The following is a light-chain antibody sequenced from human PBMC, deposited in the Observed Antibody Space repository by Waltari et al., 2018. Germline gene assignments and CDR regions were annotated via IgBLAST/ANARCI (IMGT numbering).Light chain of an antibody. CDR1: SIDVGGYNY. CDR2: EVS. Sequence: QSALTQPPSASGSPGQSVTISCTGTSIDVGGYNYVSWYQQHPGKAPKFMIYEVSKRPSGVPDRFSGSKSGNTASLTVSGLQAEDEADYYCSSYAGSNNVVFGGGTKLTVL. V-gene: IGLV2-8*01. CDR3: SSYAGSNNVV. J-gene: IGLJ2*01.